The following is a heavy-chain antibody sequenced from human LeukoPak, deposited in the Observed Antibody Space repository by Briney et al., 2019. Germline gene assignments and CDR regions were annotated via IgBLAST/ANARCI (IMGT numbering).Heavy chain of an antibody. J-gene: IGHJ6*02. CDR1: GYTFTSYD. V-gene: IGHV1-8*01. CDR3: ARGSTIFGVVIRYYYYYGMDV. D-gene: IGHD3-3*01. CDR2: MNPNSGNT. Sequence: ASVKVSCKASGYTFTSYDINWVRQATGQGLEWMGWMNPNSGNTGYAQKFQGRVTMTRNTSISTAYMELSSLRSEDTAVYYCARGSTIFGVVIRYYYYYGMDVWGQGTTVTVSS.